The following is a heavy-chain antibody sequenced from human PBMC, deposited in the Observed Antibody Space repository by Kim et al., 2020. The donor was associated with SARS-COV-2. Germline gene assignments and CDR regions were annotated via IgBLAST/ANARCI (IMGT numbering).Heavy chain of an antibody. Sequence: GVSLRLSCAASGFTFTRVWLSWVRQAPGKGLEWVGRLRSRVDGGTADYAAPVKGRFTISRDDSKDTLYLQMNGLTTEDTAGYYCTTDYERIGGLCDGDICYPASLWGQGTLVTVSS. J-gene: IGHJ4*02. CDR2: LRSRVDGGTA. CDR3: TTDYERIGGLCDGDICYPASL. D-gene: IGHD2-15*01. V-gene: IGHV3-15*01. CDR1: GFTFTRVW.